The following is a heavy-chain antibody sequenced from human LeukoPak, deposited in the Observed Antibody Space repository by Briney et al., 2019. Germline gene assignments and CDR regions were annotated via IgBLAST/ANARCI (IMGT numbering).Heavy chain of an antibody. Sequence: SGGSLRLSCAASGFTFSSYAMIWVRQSRGKGVEWVSAISGSGGSTFYADSVKGRLTIARNNSKNTLYLKMTSLRAEDTAVYYCAKCRSPIAVAAYYFDYWGQGTLVTVSS. D-gene: IGHD6-19*01. CDR1: GFTFSSYA. J-gene: IGHJ4*02. V-gene: IGHV3-23*01. CDR3: AKCRSPIAVAAYYFDY. CDR2: ISGSGGST.